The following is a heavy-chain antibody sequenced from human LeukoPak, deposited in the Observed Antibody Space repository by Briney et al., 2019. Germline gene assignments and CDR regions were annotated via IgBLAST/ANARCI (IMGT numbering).Heavy chain of an antibody. Sequence: PSETLSLTCTVPGGSISSSCYYWGWIRQPPGKGLEWIGTISYSGTTYYNPSLESRVTISVDTSRNQFSLKLTSVTAADTAVYYCARHKMGTTRLYYFDYWGQGTLVTVSS. CDR2: ISYSGTT. CDR1: GGSISSSCYY. V-gene: IGHV4-39*01. J-gene: IGHJ4*02. D-gene: IGHD1-26*01. CDR3: ARHKMGTTRLYYFDY.